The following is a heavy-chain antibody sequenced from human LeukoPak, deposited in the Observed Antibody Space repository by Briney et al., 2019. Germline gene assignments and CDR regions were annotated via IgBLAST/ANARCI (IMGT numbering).Heavy chain of an antibody. CDR2: ISGSGGST. CDR1: GFTFGSYA. Sequence: GGSLRLSCAASGFTFGSYAMYWVRQAPGKGLEWVSGISGSGGSTFYADSVKGRFTISRDNSENTVYLQINSLRADDTAVYYCAKTTAGYSSGRYPGWPVDYWGQGTLVTVSS. J-gene: IGHJ4*02. V-gene: IGHV3-23*01. CDR3: AKTTAGYSSGRYPGWPVDY. D-gene: IGHD6-19*01.